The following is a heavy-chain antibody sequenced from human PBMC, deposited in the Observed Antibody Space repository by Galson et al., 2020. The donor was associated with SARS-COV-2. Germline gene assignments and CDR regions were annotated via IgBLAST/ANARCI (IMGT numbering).Heavy chain of an antibody. CDR3: ANGGGATVARALMIVPFNY. Sequence: GGSLRLSCAASGFPLSDYDMHWVRQAPGRGLEWVAVISYDGTKTYYADSVKGRFTVSRDSSKNTLYLHVNSLRVEDTAVYYCANGGGATVARALMIVPFNYWGQGTLVTVSS. J-gene: IGHJ4*02. D-gene: IGHD3-10*01. CDR2: ISYDGTKT. CDR1: GFPLSDYD. V-gene: IGHV3-30*18.